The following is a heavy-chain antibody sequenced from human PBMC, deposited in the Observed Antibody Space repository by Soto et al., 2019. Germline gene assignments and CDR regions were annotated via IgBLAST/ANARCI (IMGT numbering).Heavy chain of an antibody. CDR2: IYYGGTT. Sequence: SETLSLTCTVSGGSISSNNYYWGWIRQPPGKGLEWIGSIYYGGTTSYNPSLKSRVTISVDTSKNQFSLKLSSVTAADTAVYYCARFSYYDILTGPDTRTGTSYYFDYWGQGTLVTVSS. D-gene: IGHD3-9*01. CDR3: ARFSYYDILTGPDTRTGTSYYFDY. J-gene: IGHJ4*02. CDR1: GGSISSNNYY. V-gene: IGHV4-39*07.